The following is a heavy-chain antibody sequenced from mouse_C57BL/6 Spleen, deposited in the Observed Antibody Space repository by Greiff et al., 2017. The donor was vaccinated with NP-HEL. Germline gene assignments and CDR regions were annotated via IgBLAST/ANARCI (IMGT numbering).Heavy chain of an antibody. CDR1: GYTFTDYE. D-gene: IGHD2-1*01. CDR3: TRSRGSYGNSHYYAMDY. CDR2: IDPETGGT. J-gene: IGHJ4*01. V-gene: IGHV1-15*01. Sequence: QVQLKESGAELVRPGASVTLSCKASGYTFTDYEMHWVKQTPVHGLEWIGAIDPETGGTAYNQKFKGKAILTADKSSSTAYMELRSLTSEDSAVYYCTRSRGSYGNSHYYAMDYWGQGTSVTVSS.